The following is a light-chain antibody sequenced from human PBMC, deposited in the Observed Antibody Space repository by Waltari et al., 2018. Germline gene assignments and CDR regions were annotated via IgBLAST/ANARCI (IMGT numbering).Light chain of an antibody. CDR3: LQFTDWPPSLT. V-gene: IGKV3-15*01. Sequence: EIVMTQSPATLSVSPGERATLSCRASQNIGSNLAWYQQKPGPAPRLGIYGASTRATDVPARFRGSGSGTEFTLTISSLQSEDFAVYYCLQFTDWPPSLTFGGGTKVQIK. J-gene: IGKJ4*01. CDR2: GAS. CDR1: QNIGSN.